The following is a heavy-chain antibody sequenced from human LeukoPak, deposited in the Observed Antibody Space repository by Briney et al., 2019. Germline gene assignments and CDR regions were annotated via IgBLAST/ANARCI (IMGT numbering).Heavy chain of an antibody. CDR3: ARDRRRDGNNYLDY. CDR2: ISSSGTTK. CDR1: GFTFSSYE. V-gene: IGHV3-48*03. J-gene: IGHJ4*02. Sequence: PGGSLRLSCAASGFTFSSYEMNWVRQAPGKGLEWASYISSSGTTKYYADSVKGRFTISRDNAKDSLYLQMNSLRAEDTALYYCARDRRRDGNNYLDYWGQGALVTVSS. D-gene: IGHD5-24*01.